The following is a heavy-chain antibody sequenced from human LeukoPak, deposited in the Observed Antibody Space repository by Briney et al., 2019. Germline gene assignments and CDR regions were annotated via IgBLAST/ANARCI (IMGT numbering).Heavy chain of an antibody. J-gene: IGHJ6*03. D-gene: IGHD5-18*01. CDR1: GGSISSSSYY. CDR3: ASGKGYSYGYNYYYYMDV. Sequence: SETLSLTCTVSGGSISSSSYYWGWIRQPPGKGLEWIGEINHSGSTNYNPSLKSRVTISVDTSKNQFSLKLSSVTAADTAVYYCASGKGYSYGYNYYYYMDVWGKGTTVTVSS. CDR2: INHSGST. V-gene: IGHV4-39*07.